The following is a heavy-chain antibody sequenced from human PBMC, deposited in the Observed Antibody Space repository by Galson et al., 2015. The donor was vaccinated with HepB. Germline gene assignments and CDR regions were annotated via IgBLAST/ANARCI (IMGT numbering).Heavy chain of an antibody. CDR1: GFTFSSYA. V-gene: IGHV3-30-3*01. CDR3: ARDGGYDSSEGWFDP. D-gene: IGHD3-22*01. J-gene: IGHJ5*02. CDR2: ISYDGSNK. Sequence: SLRLSCAASGFTFSSYAMHWVRQAPGKGLEWVAVISYDGSNKYYADSVKGRFTISRDNSKNTLYLQMNSLRAEDTAVYYCARDGGYDSSEGWFDPWGQGTLVTVSS.